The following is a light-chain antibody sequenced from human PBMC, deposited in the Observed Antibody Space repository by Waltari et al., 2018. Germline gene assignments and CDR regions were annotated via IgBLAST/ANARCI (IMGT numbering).Light chain of an antibody. V-gene: IGKV1-39*01. J-gene: IGKJ2*01. Sequence: DIQLTQSPSSLSASVGDRVTITCRASQSICSYLNWYQQKPGKAPKLLIYAASSLQSGVPSRFSGSGSGTDFTLTISSLQPEDFATYYCQQSYSTPYTFGQGTKLEIK. CDR1: QSICSY. CDR2: AAS. CDR3: QQSYSTPYT.